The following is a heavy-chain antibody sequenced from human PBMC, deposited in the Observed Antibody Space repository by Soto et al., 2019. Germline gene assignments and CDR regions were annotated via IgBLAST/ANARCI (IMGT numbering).Heavy chain of an antibody. CDR3: ARAGSGSYSFNHFDY. CDR2: INAGNGNS. Sequence: QVQLVQSGAEVKKPGASVKVSCKASTYTFTSYAIHWVRQAPGQRLEWMGWINAGNGNSKYSQKFQGRVTITRDTSXXTAYMELSSLRSEDTAVYYCARAGSGSYSFNHFDYWGQGTLVTVSS. J-gene: IGHJ4*02. D-gene: IGHD1-26*01. CDR1: TYTFTSYA. V-gene: IGHV1-3*01.